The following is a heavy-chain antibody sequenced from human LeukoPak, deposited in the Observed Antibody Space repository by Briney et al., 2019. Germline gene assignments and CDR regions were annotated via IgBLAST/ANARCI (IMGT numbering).Heavy chain of an antibody. CDR1: GFTFNTYA. CDR2: TSYDGTTI. V-gene: IGHV3-30*04. D-gene: IGHD5-12*01. J-gene: IGHJ6*03. CDR3: AKDTVKVTTIRRVPHYMDV. Sequence: GGSLRLSCTASGFTFNTYAMHWVRQAPGKGLEWVAITSYDGTTIYYGDSVKGRFTISRDNSKNTLHLQMNSLRAEDTAVYYCAKDTVKVTTIRRVPHYMDVWGKGTTVTISS.